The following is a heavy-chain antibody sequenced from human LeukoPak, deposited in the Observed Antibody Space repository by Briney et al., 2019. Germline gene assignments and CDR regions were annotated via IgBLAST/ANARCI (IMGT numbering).Heavy chain of an antibody. CDR2: ISSSSSYI. V-gene: IGHV3-21*01. D-gene: IGHD3-22*01. J-gene: IGHJ4*02. CDR3: ASIYGSSGYSLDY. Sequence: GGSLRLSCAASGFTFSSYSMNWVRQAPGKGLEWVSSISSSSSYIYYADSVKGRFTISRDNAKNSLYLQMDSLRAEDTAVYYCASIYGSSGYSLDYWGQGTLVTVSS. CDR1: GFTFSSYS.